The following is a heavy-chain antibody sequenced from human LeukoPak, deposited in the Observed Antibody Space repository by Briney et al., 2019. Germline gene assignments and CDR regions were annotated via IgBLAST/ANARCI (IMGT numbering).Heavy chain of an antibody. J-gene: IGHJ3*02. CDR1: GGSISSYY. V-gene: IGHV4-59*01. CDR3: AGGIAVAGTRAFDI. Sequence: SETLSLTCTVSGGSISSYYWSWIRQPPGKGLEWIGYIYYSGSTNYNPSLKSRVTISVDTSKNQFSPKLSSVTAADTAVYYCAGGIAVAGTRAFDIWGQGTMVTVSS. D-gene: IGHD6-19*01. CDR2: IYYSGST.